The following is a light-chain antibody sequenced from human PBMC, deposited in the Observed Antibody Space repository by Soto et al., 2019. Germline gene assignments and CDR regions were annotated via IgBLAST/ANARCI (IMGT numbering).Light chain of an antibody. V-gene: IGKV3-15*01. CDR3: PVYKIWPRT. J-gene: IGKJ1*01. Sequence: IMMTQSPSTVSVTPGERAPLSCRASQSVSILLAWYQQKPGQAPRLLIHGATTRATGIPARFSGSGSGTEFTLTISSLQSEDFTVYYSPVYKIWPRTFGQRAKVDI. CDR2: GAT. CDR1: QSVSIL.